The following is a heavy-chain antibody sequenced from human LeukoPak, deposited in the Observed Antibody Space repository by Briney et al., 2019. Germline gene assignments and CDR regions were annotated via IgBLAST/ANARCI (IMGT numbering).Heavy chain of an antibody. V-gene: IGHV3-11*01. D-gene: IGHD3-22*01. CDR2: ISSSGSTI. Sequence: PGGSLRLSCAASGFTFSDYYMSWIRQAPGKGLEWVSYISSSGSTIYYADSVKGRFTISRDNAKNSLYLQMNSLRAEDTAVYYCAKDIGVGGTMIVVADYPGHAFDIWGQGTMVTVSS. J-gene: IGHJ3*02. CDR1: GFTFSDYY. CDR3: AKDIGVGGTMIVVADYPGHAFDI.